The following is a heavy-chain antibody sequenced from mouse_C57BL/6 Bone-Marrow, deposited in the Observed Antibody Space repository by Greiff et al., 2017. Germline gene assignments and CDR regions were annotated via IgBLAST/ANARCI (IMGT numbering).Heavy chain of an antibody. Sequence: EVQLQESGPVLVKPGASVKMSCKASGYTFTDYYMNWVKQSHGKSLEWIGVINPYNGGTSYNQKFQGKATLTVDKSSSTAYMELNSLTSEDSAVYYCARRATRYFDVWGTGTTVTVSS. CDR3: ARRATRYFDV. V-gene: IGHV1-19*01. CDR1: GYTFTDYY. J-gene: IGHJ1*03. CDR2: INPYNGGT. D-gene: IGHD3-1*01.